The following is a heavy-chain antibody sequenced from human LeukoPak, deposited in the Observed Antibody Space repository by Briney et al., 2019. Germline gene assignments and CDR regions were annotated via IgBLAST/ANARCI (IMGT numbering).Heavy chain of an antibody. Sequence: GGSLRLSCAASGFMFSSYAMSWVRQAPGKGLEWVANIKQDGSEKYYVDSVKGRFTISRDNAKNSLYLQMNSLRAEDTAVYYCARDGTSSSWFFDAFDIWGQGTMVTVSS. J-gene: IGHJ3*02. D-gene: IGHD6-13*01. CDR1: GFMFSSYA. CDR2: IKQDGSEK. V-gene: IGHV3-7*01. CDR3: ARDGTSSSWFFDAFDI.